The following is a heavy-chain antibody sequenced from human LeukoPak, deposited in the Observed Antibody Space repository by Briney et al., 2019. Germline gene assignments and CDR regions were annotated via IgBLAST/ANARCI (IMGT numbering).Heavy chain of an antibody. Sequence: ASVKVSCKASGYTFTSYYMHWVRQAPGQGLEWMEIINPSGGSTSYAQKFQGRVTMTRDTSTSTVYMELSSLRSEDTAVYYCARSSRITMIVVVTKGGFDYWGQGTLVTVSS. CDR2: INPSGGST. CDR3: ARSSRITMIVVVTKGGFDY. CDR1: GYTFTSYY. J-gene: IGHJ4*02. V-gene: IGHV1-46*01. D-gene: IGHD3-22*01.